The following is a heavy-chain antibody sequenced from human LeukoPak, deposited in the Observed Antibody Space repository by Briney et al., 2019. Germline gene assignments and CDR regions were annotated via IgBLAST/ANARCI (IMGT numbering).Heavy chain of an antibody. CDR1: GFTFSSYA. CDR2: TSFDGSDN. V-gene: IGHV3-30*04. Sequence: GGSLRLSCAASGFTFSSYAMHWVRQAPGKGLKWVAVTSFDGSDNYYADSVKGRFTISRDNSKNTLYLQMNSLRPDDTAVYYCARGDYYDSSLSYYWGQGTLVTVSS. D-gene: IGHD3-22*01. J-gene: IGHJ4*02. CDR3: ARGDYYDSSLSYY.